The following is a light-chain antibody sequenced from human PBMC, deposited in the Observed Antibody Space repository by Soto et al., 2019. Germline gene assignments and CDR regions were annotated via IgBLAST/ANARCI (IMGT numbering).Light chain of an antibody. Sequence: DIQMTQFPSSLSASVGDRVTITCRASQGIRNDLAWYQQKPGKATKRLIYAASSLQSGVPSRFSGSGSGTEFTIAISSLQPEDFATFYCLQHSTYPLTFGQGTKVEIK. CDR2: AAS. J-gene: IGKJ1*01. V-gene: IGKV1-17*01. CDR1: QGIRND. CDR3: LQHSTYPLT.